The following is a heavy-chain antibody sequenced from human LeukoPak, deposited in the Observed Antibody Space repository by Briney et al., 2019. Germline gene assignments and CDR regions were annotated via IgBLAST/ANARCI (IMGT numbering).Heavy chain of an antibody. Sequence: GGSLRLSCTASNFTFSNYWMTWVRQAPGKGLEWVANIKPDGSDKYYVDSVKGRFTISRDNAKNSLYLQLNSLRAEDTAVYYCARGTAEYVYWGQGTLVTVSS. V-gene: IGHV3-7*04. J-gene: IGHJ4*02. D-gene: IGHD2/OR15-2a*01. CDR3: ARGTAEYVY. CDR2: IKPDGSDK. CDR1: NFTFSNYW.